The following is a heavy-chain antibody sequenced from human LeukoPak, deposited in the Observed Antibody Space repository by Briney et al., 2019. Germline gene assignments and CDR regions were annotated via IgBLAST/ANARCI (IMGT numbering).Heavy chain of an antibody. D-gene: IGHD3-10*01. CDR3: ARVLVTMVRGVIDWVDP. CDR2: IRSQEVGGTS. Sequence: AGGSLRLSCRASGFTFRDYGMTWVRQAPGKGLQWIGFIRSQEVGGTSEHATSLEGRFTISRADSKSTAYLQMNSLKTEDPAVYSCARVLVTMVRGVIDWVDPWGQGTLVTVSS. CDR1: GFTFRDYG. V-gene: IGHV3-49*04. J-gene: IGHJ5*02.